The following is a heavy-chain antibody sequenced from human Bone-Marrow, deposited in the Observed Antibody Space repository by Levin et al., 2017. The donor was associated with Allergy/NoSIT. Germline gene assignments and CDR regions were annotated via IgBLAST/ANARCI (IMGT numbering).Heavy chain of an antibody. CDR3: AKDDGAGMGATFDY. CDR2: ISWDGGST. CDR1: GFTFDDYT. V-gene: IGHV3-43*01. J-gene: IGHJ4*02. Sequence: GGSLRLSCAASGFTFDDYTMHWVRQAPGKGLEWVSLISWDGGSTYYADSVKGRFTISRDNSKNSLYLQMNSLRTEDTALYHCAKDDGAGMGATFDYWGQGTLVTVSS. D-gene: IGHD1-26*01.